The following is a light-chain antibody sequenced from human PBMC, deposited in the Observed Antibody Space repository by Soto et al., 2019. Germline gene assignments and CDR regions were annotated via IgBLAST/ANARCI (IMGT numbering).Light chain of an antibody. CDR2: DAY. Sequence: DIQMTQSPSILSASVGYRVTITCRASQSIRSWLAWYQQKPGKAPKLLIYDAYSLESGVPSRFSGRRSGTEFTLTIAGLQPEDFATYYCQQYESYSPLNCGGGNTGAIK. CDR3: QQYESYSPLN. J-gene: IGKJ4*01. V-gene: IGKV1-5*01. CDR1: QSIRSW.